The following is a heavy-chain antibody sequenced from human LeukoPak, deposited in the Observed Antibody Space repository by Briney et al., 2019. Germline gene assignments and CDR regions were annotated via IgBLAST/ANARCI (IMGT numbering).Heavy chain of an antibody. V-gene: IGHV3-21*01. Sequence: GGSLRLSCAASGFTFSSYSMNWVRQAPGKGLEWVSSISSSSSYIYYADSVKGRFTISRDNAKNSLYLQMNSLRAEDTAVYYCARAHLYCSGGSCYSDYWGQRTLVTVSS. CDR3: ARAHLYCSGGSCYSDY. D-gene: IGHD2-15*01. J-gene: IGHJ4*02. CDR2: ISSSSSYI. CDR1: GFTFSSYS.